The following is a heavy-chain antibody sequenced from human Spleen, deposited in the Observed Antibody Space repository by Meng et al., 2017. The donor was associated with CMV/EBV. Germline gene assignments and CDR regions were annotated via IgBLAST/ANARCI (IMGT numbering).Heavy chain of an antibody. CDR2: ISSSGRYI. V-gene: IGHV3-21*01. CDR3: VRSPGYCSDTDCYSNHFDY. CDR1: GFTFSNYR. Sequence: GESLKISCAASGFTFSNYRFNWVRQAPGKGLEWVSSISSSGRYIFYADSVKGRFTISRDNVQNTLSLQMNSLTVEDTAIYYCVRSPGYCSDTDCYSNHFDYWGQGSLVTVSS. J-gene: IGHJ4*02. D-gene: IGHD2-2*01.